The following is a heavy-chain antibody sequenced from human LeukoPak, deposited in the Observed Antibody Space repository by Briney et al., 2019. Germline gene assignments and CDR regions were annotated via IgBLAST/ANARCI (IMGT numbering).Heavy chain of an antibody. J-gene: IGHJ5*02. CDR1: GGSISSYY. CDR2: IYYSGST. Sequence: SETLSLTCTVSGGSISSYYWSWIRQPPGKGLEWIGYIYYSGSTNYNPSLKSRVTISVDTSKNQFSLELSPVTAADTAVYYCAREGSSGWYSGWFDPWGQGTLVTVSS. CDR3: AREGSSGWYSGWFDP. V-gene: IGHV4-59*01. D-gene: IGHD6-19*01.